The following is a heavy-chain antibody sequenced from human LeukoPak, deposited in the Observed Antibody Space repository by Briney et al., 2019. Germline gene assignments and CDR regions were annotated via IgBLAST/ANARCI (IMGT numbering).Heavy chain of an antibody. Sequence: GGSLRLSCAASGFTFSGFSMNWVRQAPGKGLEWVSSISSSSSYIYYADSVKGRFTISRDNAKNSLYLQMNSLRAEDTAVYYCARSAGGYSYGLCDYWGQGTLVTVSS. V-gene: IGHV3-21*01. CDR2: ISSSSSYI. CDR1: GFTFSGFS. CDR3: ARSAGGYSYGLCDY. D-gene: IGHD5-18*01. J-gene: IGHJ4*02.